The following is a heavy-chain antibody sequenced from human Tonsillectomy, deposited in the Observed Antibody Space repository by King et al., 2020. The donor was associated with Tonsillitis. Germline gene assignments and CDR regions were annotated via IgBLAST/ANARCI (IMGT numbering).Heavy chain of an antibody. J-gene: IGHJ4*02. CDR3: AKTSIAVITSGGVDY. D-gene: IGHD3-16*01. CDR1: GFTFTNYN. V-gene: IGHV3-21*01. CDR2: ISSSSNYI. Sequence: VQLVESGGGLVKPGGSLRLSCAASGFTFTNYNMNWVRQAPGKGLEWVSSISSSSNYIYYADSVKGRFTISRDNAKNSLYLQMNSLRVEDTAVYYCAKTSIAVITSGGVDYWGQGTLVTVSS.